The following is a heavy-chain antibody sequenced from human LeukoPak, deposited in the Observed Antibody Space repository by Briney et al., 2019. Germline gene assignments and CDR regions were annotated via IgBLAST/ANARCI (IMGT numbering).Heavy chain of an antibody. CDR3: ARDYYDSSGSSWFDP. V-gene: IGHV3-21*01. CDR2: ISSSSSYI. CDR1: GFTFSNYN. Sequence: GGSLRLSCAASGFTFSNYNMHWVRQAPGKGLEWVSSISSSSSYIYYADSVKGRFTISRDNAKNSLYLQMNSLRAEDTAVYYCARDYYDSSGSSWFDPWGQGTLVTVSS. J-gene: IGHJ5*02. D-gene: IGHD3-22*01.